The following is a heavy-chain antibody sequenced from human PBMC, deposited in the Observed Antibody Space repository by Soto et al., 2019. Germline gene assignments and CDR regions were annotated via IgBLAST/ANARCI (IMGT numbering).Heavy chain of an antibody. J-gene: IGHJ4*02. CDR1: GFTLSIYS. D-gene: IGHD2-15*01. V-gene: IGHV3-21*01. CDR3: ARDLGVALASLTLDF. CDR2: ITTSSSFR. Sequence: GGSLRLSCAASGFTLSIYSMNWVRQAPGKGLEWVADITTSSSFRFYADSVEGRFTISRDDAKNSIYLQMSSLRAEDTGVYYCARDLGVALASLTLDFWGRGTLVTVSS.